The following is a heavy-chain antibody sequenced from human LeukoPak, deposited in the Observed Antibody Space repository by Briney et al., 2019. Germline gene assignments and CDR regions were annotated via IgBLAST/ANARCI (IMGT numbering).Heavy chain of an antibody. V-gene: IGHV3-74*01. Sequence: PGGSLRLSCAASGFTFSSYAMSWVRQAPGKGLVWVSRLNSDGSSTGYADSVKGRFTISRDNAKNTLYLQMNSLRAEDTAVYYRAKGGSYPIDYWGQGALVTVSS. CDR2: LNSDGSST. CDR3: AKGGSYPIDY. CDR1: GFTFSSYA. J-gene: IGHJ4*02. D-gene: IGHD1-26*01.